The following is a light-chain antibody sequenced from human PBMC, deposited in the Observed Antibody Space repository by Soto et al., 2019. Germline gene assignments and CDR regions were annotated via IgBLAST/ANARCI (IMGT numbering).Light chain of an antibody. CDR1: HSITTY. Sequence: DIQMTQSPSSLSASVGDRVTITCRASHSITTYLNWYQQKPGKAPKLLIFAASSLQSGFPSRFSGSRSGPDFTLTISSLQPEDFATYYCQQSYSSPPTFGQGTKVEIK. CDR2: AAS. V-gene: IGKV1-39*01. J-gene: IGKJ1*01. CDR3: QQSYSSPPT.